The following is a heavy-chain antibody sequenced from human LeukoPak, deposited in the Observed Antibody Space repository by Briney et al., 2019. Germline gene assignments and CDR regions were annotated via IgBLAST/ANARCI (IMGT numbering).Heavy chain of an antibody. CDR3: ARDYGSGFDH. D-gene: IGHD3-10*01. CDR1: GGSLGSFY. CDR2: VRYSGST. Sequence: SETLSLTCTVSGGSLGSFYWTWIRQPPGMGLEWIGYVRYSGSTNYHPSLKSRVTISIDTSKNQFSLRLSSVTAADTAVYYCARDYGSGFDHWGQGTLVTVSS. V-gene: IGHV4-59*01. J-gene: IGHJ5*02.